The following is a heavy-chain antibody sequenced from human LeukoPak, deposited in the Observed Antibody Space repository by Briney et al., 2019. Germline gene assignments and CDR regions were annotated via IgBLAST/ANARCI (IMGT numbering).Heavy chain of an antibody. V-gene: IGHV3-23*01. D-gene: IGHD3/OR15-3a*01. J-gene: IGHJ4*02. Sequence: PGGSLRLSCAASGFTFSSYSMNWVRQAPGKGLEWVSAISGSGGSTYYADSVKGRFTISRDNSKNTLYLQMNSLRAEDTAVYYCAKLDWYYFDYWGQGTLVTVSS. CDR3: AKLDWYYFDY. CDR1: GFTFSSYS. CDR2: ISGSGGST.